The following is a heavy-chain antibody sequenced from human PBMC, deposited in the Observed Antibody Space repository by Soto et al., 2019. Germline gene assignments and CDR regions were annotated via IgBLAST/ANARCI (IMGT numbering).Heavy chain of an antibody. CDR1: GDSINSSHW. Sequence: PSETLSLTCAVSGDSINSSHWCNWIRQPPGKGLEWVGEINNRGNTNYNPSLKSRLTVSLDTSKTQFSLKLTSVTAADTAVYYCLMVTYSGMDVWGQGTTVTVSS. V-gene: IGHV4-4*02. CDR2: INNRGNT. D-gene: IGHD3-10*01. J-gene: IGHJ6*02. CDR3: LMVTYSGMDV.